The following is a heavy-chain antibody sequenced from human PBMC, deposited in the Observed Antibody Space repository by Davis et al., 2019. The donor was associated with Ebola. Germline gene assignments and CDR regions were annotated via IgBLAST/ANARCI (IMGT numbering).Heavy chain of an antibody. CDR3: AREGGYSSSWYGGAFDI. CDR1: GYTFTSYA. Sequence: ASVKVSCKASGYTFTSYAMHWVRQAPGQRLEWMGWINAGNGNTKYSQKFQGRVTITRDTSASTAYMELSSLRSEDTAVYYCAREGGYSSSWYGGAFDIWGQGTMVTVSS. CDR2: INAGNGNT. V-gene: IGHV1-3*01. J-gene: IGHJ3*02. D-gene: IGHD6-13*01.